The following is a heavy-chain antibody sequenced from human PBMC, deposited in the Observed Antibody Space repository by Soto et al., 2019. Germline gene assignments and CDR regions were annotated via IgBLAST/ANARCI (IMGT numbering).Heavy chain of an antibody. CDR3: ASIMRNCSSTSCPWDNWFDP. J-gene: IGHJ5*02. CDR2: INAGNGNT. Sequence: QVPLVQSGAEVKKPGASVKVSCKASGYTFTSYAMHWVRQAPGQRLEWMGWINAGNGNTKYSQKFQGRVTITRDTSASTAYMELSSLRSEDTAVYYCASIMRNCSSTSCPWDNWFDPWGQGTLVTVSS. D-gene: IGHD2-2*01. V-gene: IGHV1-3*01. CDR1: GYTFTSYA.